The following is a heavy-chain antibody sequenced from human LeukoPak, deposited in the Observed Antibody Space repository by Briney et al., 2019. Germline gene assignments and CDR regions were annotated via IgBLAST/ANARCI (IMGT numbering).Heavy chain of an antibody. CDR3: ARYTSSSSYWYFDL. D-gene: IGHD6-13*01. CDR2: INPNSGGT. V-gene: IGHV1-2*02. CDR1: GYTFTGYY. J-gene: IGHJ2*01. Sequence: ASVKVSCKASGYTFTGYYMHWVRQAPGQGLEGMGWINPNSGGTNYAQKFQGRVTMTRDTSIRTAYMELSRLRSDDTAVYYCARYTSSSSYWYFDLWGRGTLVTVSS.